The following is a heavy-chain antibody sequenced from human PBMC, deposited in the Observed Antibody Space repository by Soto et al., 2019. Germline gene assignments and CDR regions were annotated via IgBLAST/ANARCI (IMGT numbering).Heavy chain of an antibody. D-gene: IGHD3-22*01. CDR2: INAGNGNT. V-gene: IGHV1-3*01. CDR3: ARDCLVVSCPAD. CDR1: GYTFTSYA. Sequence: ASVKVSCKASGYTFTSYAMHWVRQAPGQGLEWMGWINAGNGNTKYSQKFQGRVTITGDTSASTAYMELSSLRSEDTAVYYCARDCLVVSCPADWGQGTLVTVSS. J-gene: IGHJ4*02.